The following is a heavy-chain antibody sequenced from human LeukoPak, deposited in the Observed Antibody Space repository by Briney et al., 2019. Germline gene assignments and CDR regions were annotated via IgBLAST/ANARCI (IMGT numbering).Heavy chain of an antibody. CDR2: INHSGST. D-gene: IGHD3-10*01. CDR3: ARQGSLFLNLDY. J-gene: IGHJ4*02. CDR1: GGSFSGYY. Sequence: SETLSLTCAVYGGSFSGYYWSWIRQPPGKGLEWIGEINHSGSTNYNPSLKGRITISVDMSKNQFSLKVSSVTAADTAVYYCARQGSLFLNLDYWGQGTLVAVPS. V-gene: IGHV4-34*01.